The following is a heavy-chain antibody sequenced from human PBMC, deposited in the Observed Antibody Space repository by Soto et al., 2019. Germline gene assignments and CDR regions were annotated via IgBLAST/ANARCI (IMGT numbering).Heavy chain of an antibody. D-gene: IGHD6-19*01. CDR3: ARGHSSGLSPDNWFDP. CDR2: MNPNSGNT. V-gene: IGHV1-8*01. Sequence: QVQLVQSGAEVKKPGASVKVSCKASGYTFTSYDINWVRQATGQGLEWMGWMNPNSGNTGYAQKFQGRVTMTRNTSISTAYMELSSLRSEDTAVYYCARGHSSGLSPDNWFDPWGQGTLVSVSS. J-gene: IGHJ5*02. CDR1: GYTFTSYD.